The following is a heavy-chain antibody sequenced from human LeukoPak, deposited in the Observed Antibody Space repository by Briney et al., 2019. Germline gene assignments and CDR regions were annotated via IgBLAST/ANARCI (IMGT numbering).Heavy chain of an antibody. D-gene: IGHD3-22*01. Sequence: SETLSLTCTVSGGSISIYYWNWIRQPPGKGLEGSGHIYYSGSTNYSPSLKRRVTISAATSKTQFSLKLSSVTAADAAVYYCARVGYYYDSSGYYYYYYMDVWGKGTTVTISS. CDR2: IYYSGST. V-gene: IGHV4-59*01. CDR3: ARVGYYYDSSGYYYYYYMDV. CDR1: GGSISIYY. J-gene: IGHJ6*03.